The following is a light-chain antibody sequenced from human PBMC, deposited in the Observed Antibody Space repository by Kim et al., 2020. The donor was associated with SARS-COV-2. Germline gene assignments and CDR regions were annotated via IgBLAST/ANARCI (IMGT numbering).Light chain of an antibody. V-gene: IGKV1-5*03. CDR1: QYISSW. CDR2: KAS. J-gene: IGKJ1*01. CDR3: QQYKTEPWT. Sequence: ASVGDRVTITCRASQYISSWVAWYEQKPGKAPKLLIYKASILESGDPSRFSGSGSGTEFSLTISRLQPEDFATYYCQQYKTEPWTFGQGTKVDIK.